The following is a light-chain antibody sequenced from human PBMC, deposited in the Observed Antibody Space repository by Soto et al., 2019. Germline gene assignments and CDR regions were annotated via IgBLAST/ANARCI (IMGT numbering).Light chain of an antibody. Sequence: QSVLTQPPSASGTPGQRVTIPCSGSSSNIGSNFVNWYQQLPGTAPKLLMYNNNQRPSGVPDRFSGSKSGTSASLAISGFQSEDEADYHCATWDDSLNGLVFGGGTKVTVL. CDR2: NNN. V-gene: IGLV1-44*01. J-gene: IGLJ3*02. CDR1: SSNIGSNF. CDR3: ATWDDSLNGLV.